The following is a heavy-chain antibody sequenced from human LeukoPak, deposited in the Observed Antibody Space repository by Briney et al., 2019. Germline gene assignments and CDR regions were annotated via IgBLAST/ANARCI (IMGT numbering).Heavy chain of an antibody. CDR1: GFTVSSNY. J-gene: IGHJ4*02. CDR2: IKSKTDGGTT. CDR3: TTLLNYHGSGSYYNYHSTPDY. D-gene: IGHD3-10*01. Sequence: GGSLRLSCAASGFTVSSNYMSWVRQAPGKGLEWVGRIKSKTDGGTTDYAAPVKGRFTISRDDSKNTLYLQMSSLKTEDTAVYYCTTLLNYHGSGSYYNYHSTPDYWGQGTLVTVSS. V-gene: IGHV3-15*01.